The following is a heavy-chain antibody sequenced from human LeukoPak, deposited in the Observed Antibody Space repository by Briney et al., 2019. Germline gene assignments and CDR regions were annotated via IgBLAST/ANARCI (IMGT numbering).Heavy chain of an antibody. CDR1: GFTFSSYS. V-gene: IGHV3-21*01. CDR2: ISSSSSYI. D-gene: IGHD3-3*01. Sequence: GGSLRLSCAASGFTFSSYSMNWVRQAPGKGLEWVSSISSSSSYIYYADSVKSRFTISRDNAKNSLYLQMNSLGAEDTAVYYCARAPPDFWSGYLYFDYWGQGTLVTVSS. CDR3: ARAPPDFWSGYLYFDY. J-gene: IGHJ4*02.